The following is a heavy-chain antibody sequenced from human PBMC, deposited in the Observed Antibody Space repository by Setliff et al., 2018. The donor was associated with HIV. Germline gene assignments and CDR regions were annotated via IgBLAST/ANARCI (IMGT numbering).Heavy chain of an antibody. D-gene: IGHD2-21*02. CDR1: GYSITSGYS. V-gene: IGHV4-38-2*01. J-gene: IGHJ6*02. CDR3: ARHRRGDYYSYYYFYYGMDV. CDR2: FYETGYT. Sequence: SETLSLTCAVSGYSITSGYSWGWIRQSPGKGLEWIGSFYETGYTYYNPSLKSRVIISLDTSKNQFSLKLSSVTAADTAVYYCARHRRGDYYSYYYFYYGMDVWGQGTTVTVSS.